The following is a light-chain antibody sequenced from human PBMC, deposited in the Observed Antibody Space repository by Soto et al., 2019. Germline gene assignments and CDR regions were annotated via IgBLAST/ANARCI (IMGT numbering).Light chain of an antibody. CDR3: QQLDGYPAT. Sequence: DIPLTQSPSFLSASVGDRVTITCRASQGVNNYFAWYQQKPGKAPKLLIYAASTLQSGVPSRFSGSGSGTEFTLTISSLQPEDFATYYCQQLDGYPATCGQGTRLEIK. J-gene: IGKJ5*01. CDR2: AAS. V-gene: IGKV1-9*01. CDR1: QGVNNY.